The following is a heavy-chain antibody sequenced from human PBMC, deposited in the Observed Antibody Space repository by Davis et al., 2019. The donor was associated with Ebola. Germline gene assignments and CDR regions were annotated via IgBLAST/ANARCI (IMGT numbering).Heavy chain of an antibody. CDR3: AKVRSSGELLSVVFDY. J-gene: IGHJ4*02. CDR2: IYSSSST. CDR1: GFSVSSNY. D-gene: IGHD3-10*01. V-gene: IGHV3-66*02. Sequence: GESLKISCAASGFSVSSNYMNWIRQAPGRGLEWVATIYSSSSTDYADSVKGRFTISRDNSKNTLYLQMSSLIPEDTAVYYCAKVRSSGELLSVVFDYWGQGTLVTVSS.